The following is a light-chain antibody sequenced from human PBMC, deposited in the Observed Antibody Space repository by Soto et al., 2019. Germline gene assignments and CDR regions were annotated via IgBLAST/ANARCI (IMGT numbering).Light chain of an antibody. J-gene: IGKJ2*01. CDR2: GAS. CDR1: QSVSSSY. V-gene: IGKV3-20*01. Sequence: DIVLTQSPGTLSLSPGERATLSCRASQSVSSSYLAWYQQKPGQAPRLLIYGASSRATGIPDRFSGSWSGTDFTLTSSRLEPEDFAVYYCQQYGSSYTFGQGTKLEIK. CDR3: QQYGSSYT.